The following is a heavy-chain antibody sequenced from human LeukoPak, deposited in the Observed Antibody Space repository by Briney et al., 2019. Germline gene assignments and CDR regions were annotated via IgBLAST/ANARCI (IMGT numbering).Heavy chain of an antibody. CDR3: AKARGYSSSPGDY. V-gene: IGHV3-33*06. Sequence: GGSLRLSCAASGFTFSSYGMHWVRQAPGKGLEGVVVIWYDGSNKYYAASVKGRFTISRDNSKNPLYLQMNSLRAEDTAVYYCAKARGYSSSPGDYWGQGTLVTVSS. CDR2: IWYDGSNK. D-gene: IGHD6-13*01. J-gene: IGHJ4*02. CDR1: GFTFSSYG.